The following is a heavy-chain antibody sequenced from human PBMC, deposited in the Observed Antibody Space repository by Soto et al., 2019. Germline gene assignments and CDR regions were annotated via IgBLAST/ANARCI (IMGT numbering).Heavy chain of an antibody. CDR3: AHRTGIDY. V-gene: IGHV3-23*01. Sequence: GGSLRLSCAASGFTFSSYAMSWVRQAPGKGLEWVSAISGSGGSTYYADSVKGRFTISRDNSKNTLYLQMNSLIDEDTAAYYCAHRTGIDYWGQGALVTSPQ. J-gene: IGHJ4*02. CDR1: GFTFSSYA. CDR2: ISGSGGST.